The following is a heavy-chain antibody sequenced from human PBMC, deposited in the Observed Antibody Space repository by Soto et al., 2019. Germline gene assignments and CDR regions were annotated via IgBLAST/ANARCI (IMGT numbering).Heavy chain of an antibody. D-gene: IGHD1-26*01. Sequence: QVRLVQSGAEVKRPGASVRVSCKASGYTFTNYGITWVRQVPGQGLEWMGWASAYNRNTSYAQKFEDRVITTTDTSTGTAQMELRSLRYDDTDLYCCARERQWEPLLYWGQGTLVTVSS. CDR2: ASAYNRNT. CDR1: GYTFTNYG. CDR3: ARERQWEPLLY. J-gene: IGHJ4*02. V-gene: IGHV1-18*01.